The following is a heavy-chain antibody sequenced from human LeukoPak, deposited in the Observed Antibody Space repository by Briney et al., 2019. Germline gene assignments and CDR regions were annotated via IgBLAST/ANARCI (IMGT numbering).Heavy chain of an antibody. J-gene: IGHJ6*03. CDR3: ARVVYGDYPRYYYYYYMDV. Sequence: GGSLGLSCAASGFTFSSYEMNWVRQAPGKGLEWVSYISSSGSTIYYADSVKGRFTISRDNAKNSLYLQMNSLRAEDTAVYYCARVVYGDYPRYYYYYYMDVWGKGTTVTVSS. D-gene: IGHD4-17*01. V-gene: IGHV3-48*03. CDR2: ISSSGSTI. CDR1: GFTFSSYE.